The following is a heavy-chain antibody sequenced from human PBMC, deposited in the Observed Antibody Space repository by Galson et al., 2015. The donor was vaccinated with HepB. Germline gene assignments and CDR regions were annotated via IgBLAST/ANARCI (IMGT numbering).Heavy chain of an antibody. CDR3: ARDAGSCSSTSCYVAFDI. Sequence: SVKVSCKASGGTFSSYAISWVRQAPGQGLEWMGGIIPIFGTANYAQKFQGRVTITADESTSTAYMELSNLRSEDTAVYYCARDAGSCSSTSCYVAFDIWGQGTMVTVSS. CDR2: IIPIFGTA. CDR1: GGTFSSYA. D-gene: IGHD2-2*01. J-gene: IGHJ3*02. V-gene: IGHV1-69*13.